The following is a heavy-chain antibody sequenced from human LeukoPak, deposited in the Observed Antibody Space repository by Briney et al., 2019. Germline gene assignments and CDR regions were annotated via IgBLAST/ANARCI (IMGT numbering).Heavy chain of an antibody. CDR1: GFTFSASS. J-gene: IGHJ3*01. CDR2: FNSASTHI. V-gene: IGHV3-21*01. CDR3: ARDLLWKGLSPIRKFWS. Sequence: GGSLRLSCSAPGFTFSASSMNWVRQTPGKGLQWVASFNSASTHIFYAESVKGRFTISRDNANNSVFLQMSGLTDEDTGLYYCARDLLWKGLSPIRKFWSWGLGTMVTVSS. D-gene: IGHD3-3*01.